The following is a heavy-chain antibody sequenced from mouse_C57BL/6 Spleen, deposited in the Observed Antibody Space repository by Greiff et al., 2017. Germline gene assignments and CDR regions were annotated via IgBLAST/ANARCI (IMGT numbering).Heavy chain of an antibody. CDR2: IDPSDSYT. CDR3: AREKDYNYAMDY. D-gene: IGHD2-12*01. V-gene: IGHV1-69*01. Sequence: QVQLQQPGAELVMPGASVQLSCKASGYTFTSYWMHWVKQRPGQGLEWIGEIDPSDSYTNYNQKFKGKSTLTVDKSSSTAYMQLSSLTSEDSAVYYCAREKDYNYAMDYWGQGTSVTVSS. J-gene: IGHJ4*01. CDR1: GYTFTSYW.